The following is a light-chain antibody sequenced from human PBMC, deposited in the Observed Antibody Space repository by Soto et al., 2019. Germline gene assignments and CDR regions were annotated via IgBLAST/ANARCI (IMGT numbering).Light chain of an antibody. CDR2: EVT. V-gene: IGLV2-8*01. CDR1: SSDVGGYNF. CDR3: SSYAGGNEVI. Sequence: QSVLTQPPSASGSPGQSVTISCTGTSSDVGGYNFVSWYHQHPGKAPKLMIYEVTKRPSGVPDRFSGSKSGNTASLTVSGLQAEDEADYYCSSYAGGNEVIFGGGTKVTVL. J-gene: IGLJ2*01.